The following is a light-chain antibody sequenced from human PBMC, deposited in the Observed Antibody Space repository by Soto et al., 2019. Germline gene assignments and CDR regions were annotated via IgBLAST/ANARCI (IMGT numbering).Light chain of an antibody. CDR3: QQYNNWPPIT. J-gene: IGKJ5*01. V-gene: IGKV3D-15*01. CDR2: GAS. CDR1: QSVGSN. Sequence: EIVMTQSRAPLSVSPGEGATLSSKASQSVGSNLAWYQQQPGQAPRLLIYGASTRATGIPARFSGGGSCTEFTLTISSLQSEDFGVYFCQQYNNWPPITFGQGTRLEIK.